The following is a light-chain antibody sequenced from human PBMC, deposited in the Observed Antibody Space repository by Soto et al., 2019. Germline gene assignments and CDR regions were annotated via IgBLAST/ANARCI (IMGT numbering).Light chain of an antibody. Sequence: EIVLTQSPGTLSLSPGERATLSCRSSQSVSSSYLAWYQQKPGQGPRVLIYGASSRATGIPDRFSGSGSGTDFTLTINRLEPEDFAVYYCQQYGSSPPTFGQGTKVDI. V-gene: IGKV3-20*01. CDR2: GAS. CDR1: QSVSSSY. J-gene: IGKJ1*01. CDR3: QQYGSSPPT.